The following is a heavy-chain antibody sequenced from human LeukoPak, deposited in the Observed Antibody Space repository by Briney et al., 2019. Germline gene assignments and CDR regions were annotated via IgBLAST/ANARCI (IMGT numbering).Heavy chain of an antibody. V-gene: IGHV1-2*02. J-gene: IGHJ4*02. CDR2: INPNSGGT. CDR1: GYTFTGYY. CDR3: ARDPYVLPPFVRGSYVWDYFDY. D-gene: IGHD1-26*01. Sequence: ASVKVSCKASGYTFTGYYMHWVRQAPGQGLEWMGWINPNSGGTNYAQKFQGRVTMTRDTSISTAYMELSRLRSDDTAVYYCARDPYVLPPFVRGSYVWDYFDYWGQGTLVTVSS.